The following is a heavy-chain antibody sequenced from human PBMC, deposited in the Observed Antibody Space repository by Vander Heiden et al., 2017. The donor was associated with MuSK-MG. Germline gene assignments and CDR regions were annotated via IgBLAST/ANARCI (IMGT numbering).Heavy chain of an antibody. J-gene: IGHJ3*02. CDR3: AVSGYDLRGAFDI. CDR1: GFTFSSYA. D-gene: IGHD5-12*01. V-gene: IGHV3-23*04. CDR2: ISGSGGST. Sequence: EVQLVESGGGLVQPGGSLRLSCAASGFTFSSYAMSWVRQAPGKGLEWVSAISGSGGSTYYADSVKGRFTISRDNSKNTLYLQMNRLRAEDTAVYYCAVSGYDLRGAFDIWGQGTMVTVSS.